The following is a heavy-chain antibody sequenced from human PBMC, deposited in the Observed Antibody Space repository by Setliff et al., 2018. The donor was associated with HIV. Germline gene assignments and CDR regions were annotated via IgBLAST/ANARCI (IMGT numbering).Heavy chain of an antibody. CDR2: IFYSGST. D-gene: IGHD2-8*02. J-gene: IGHJ6*03. CDR3: ARVSSTYWYSIFRNYYYHMDV. CDR1: GGSFSGYY. Sequence: SETLSLTCGIYGGSFSGYYWSWIRQPPGKGLEWIGSIFYSGSTYYNPSLKSRLTISVDTSKNQFSLKLSSVTAADTAVYYCARVSSTYWYSIFRNYYYHMDVWGKGTTVTVSS. V-gene: IGHV4-34*12.